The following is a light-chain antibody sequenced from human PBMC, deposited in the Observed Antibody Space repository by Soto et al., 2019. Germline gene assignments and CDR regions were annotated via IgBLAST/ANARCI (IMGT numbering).Light chain of an antibody. J-gene: IGKJ4*01. Sequence: EIVMTQSPATLSVSPGERATLSCRASQTIGSDLAWYQQKPCQAPRLLIYDASTRASDIPARFSGSGSGTDFTLTISSLQSEDFAVYYCQQYNKWPPLTFGGGTRVDI. CDR3: QQYNKWPPLT. CDR1: QTIGSD. V-gene: IGKV3-15*01. CDR2: DAS.